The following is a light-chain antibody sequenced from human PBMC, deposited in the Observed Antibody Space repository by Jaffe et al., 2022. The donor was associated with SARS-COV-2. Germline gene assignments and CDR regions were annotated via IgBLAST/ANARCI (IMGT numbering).Light chain of an antibody. V-gene: IGKV1-5*03. J-gene: IGKJ1*01. CDR3: QQYNTWT. CDR2: QAS. Sequence: DIQMTQSPSTLSASVGDTVTITCRASRSVRTWLAWYQQKPGKAPSLLIYQASNLESGVPSRFSGSGSGTEFTLTISSLQPDDVATYYCQQYNTWTFGQGTRVEIK. CDR1: RSVRTW.